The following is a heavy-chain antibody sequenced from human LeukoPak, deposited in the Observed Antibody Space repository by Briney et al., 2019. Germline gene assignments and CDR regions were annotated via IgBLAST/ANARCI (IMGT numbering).Heavy chain of an antibody. D-gene: IGHD3-3*01. J-gene: IGHJ4*02. V-gene: IGHV4-4*07. CDR3: ARESEYYDFWSGYYVFDY. Sequence: SETLFLTCTVSGGSISSYYWSWIRQPAGKGLEWTGRIYTSGSTNYNPSLKSRVTMSVDTSKNQFSLKLSSVTAADTAVYYCARESEYYDFWSGYYVFDYWGQGTLVTVSS. CDR1: GGSISSYY. CDR2: IYTSGST.